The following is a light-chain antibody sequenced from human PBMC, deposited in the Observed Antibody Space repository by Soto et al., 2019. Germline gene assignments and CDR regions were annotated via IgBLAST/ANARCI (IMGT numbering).Light chain of an antibody. CDR3: SSYRSSSTYV. J-gene: IGLJ1*01. Sequence: QSALTQPASVSGSPGQSITISCTGTGSDVGSYNYVSWHQQHPGQAPKLMIYEVTYRASGVPDRFSASKSGNTSSLTISGLQAGDEADYYCSSYRSSSTYVFGTGTKLTVL. V-gene: IGLV2-14*01. CDR1: GSDVGSYNY. CDR2: EVT.